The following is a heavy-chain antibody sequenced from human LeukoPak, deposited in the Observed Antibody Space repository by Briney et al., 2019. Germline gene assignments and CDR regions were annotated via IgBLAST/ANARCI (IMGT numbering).Heavy chain of an antibody. V-gene: IGHV1-18*01. J-gene: IGHJ6*02. D-gene: IGHD3-3*01. CDR1: GYTFTSYG. Sequence: GASVKVSCKASGYTFTSYGISWVRQAPGQGLEWMGWISAYNGNTNYAQKLQGRVTMTTDTSTSTAYMELRSLRSDDTAVCYCARGCGDYDFWSGYLYYYYGMDVWGQGTTVTVSS. CDR3: ARGCGDYDFWSGYLYYYYGMDV. CDR2: ISAYNGNT.